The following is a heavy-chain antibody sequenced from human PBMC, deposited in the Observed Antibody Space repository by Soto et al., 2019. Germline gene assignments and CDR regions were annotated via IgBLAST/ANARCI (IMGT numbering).Heavy chain of an antibody. Sequence: QITLKESGPTLVKPTQTLTLTCTFSGFSLSTSGVGVGWIRQPPGKALEWLAVIYWDDDKRYSPSLKSRLTITKDTSKNQVVLTMTNMEPVDTGTYYCKRARGWFGDQKRTFDYWGQGTLVTVSS. D-gene: IGHD3-10*01. CDR3: KRARGWFGDQKRTFDY. CDR2: IYWDDDK. CDR1: GFSLSTSGVG. J-gene: IGHJ4*02. V-gene: IGHV2-5*02.